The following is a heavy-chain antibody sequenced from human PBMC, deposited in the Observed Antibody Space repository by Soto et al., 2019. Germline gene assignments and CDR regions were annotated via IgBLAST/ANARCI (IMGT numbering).Heavy chain of an antibody. J-gene: IGHJ2*01. CDR1: GGSISSSSYY. D-gene: IGHD4-17*01. Sequence: PSETLSLTCTVSGGSISSSSYYWGWIRQPPGKGLEWIGSIYYSGSTYYNPSLKSRVTISVDTSKNQFSLKLSSVTAADTAVYYCARNRPPGSPDYGDYDEHWYFDLWGRGTLVTVSS. V-gene: IGHV4-39*01. CDR3: ARNRPPGSPDYGDYDEHWYFDL. CDR2: IYYSGST.